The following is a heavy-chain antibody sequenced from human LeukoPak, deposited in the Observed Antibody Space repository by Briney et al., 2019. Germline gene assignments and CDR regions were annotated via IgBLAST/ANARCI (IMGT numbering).Heavy chain of an antibody. J-gene: IGHJ4*02. D-gene: IGHD2-15*01. CDR2: ISYDGSNK. Sequence: GGSLRLSCAASGFTFSSYAMHWVRQAPGKGLEWVAVISYDGSNKYYADSVKGRFTISRHTSKNTLYLQMNSLRAEDTAVYFCASRHCSGGGCYFAGADPFDYWGQGTLVTVSS. CDR3: ASRHCSGGGCYFAGADPFDY. V-gene: IGHV3-30*14. CDR1: GFTFSSYA.